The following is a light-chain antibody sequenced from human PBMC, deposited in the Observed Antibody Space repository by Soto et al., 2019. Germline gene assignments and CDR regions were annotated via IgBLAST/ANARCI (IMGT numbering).Light chain of an antibody. Sequence: EIVLTQSPGTRSLSPGERATLSCRASQSVSSTYLAWYQQKPGQAPRLLIYGASSRASGIPDRFSGSGSGTDSTLTISRLDPEDFAVYYCQQYGRSSLTFGPGTKVDIK. CDR3: QQYGRSSLT. V-gene: IGKV3-20*01. J-gene: IGKJ3*01. CDR1: QSVSSTY. CDR2: GAS.